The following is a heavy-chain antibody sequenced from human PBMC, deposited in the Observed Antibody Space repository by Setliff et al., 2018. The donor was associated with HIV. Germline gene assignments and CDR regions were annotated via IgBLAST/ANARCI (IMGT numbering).Heavy chain of an antibody. CDR3: ATVRGYYYDSGGQEYFQH. V-gene: IGHV1-24*01. J-gene: IGHJ1*01. D-gene: IGHD3-22*01. CDR1: GYTHTELS. Sequence: VSCKVSGYTHTELSIHWVRQAPGKGLEWMGGFDPEDVETVYAQKFQGRVTMTEDTSTDTAYMELSSLRSEDTAVYYCATVRGYYYDSGGQEYFQHWGQGTLVTVSS. CDR2: FDPEDVET.